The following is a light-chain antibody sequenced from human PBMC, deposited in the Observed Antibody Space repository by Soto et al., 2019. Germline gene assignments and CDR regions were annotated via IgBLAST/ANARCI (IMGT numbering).Light chain of an antibody. Sequence: VMTQSPPSLTVTPGEPASISCSSSQRLLHSNGNIFLDWYLQKPGQSPQLLIYLGFNRASGVPDRVSGSAAGTDFTLKISRVEAEDAGVYYCMQALQTPYTFGQGTKLEIK. CDR2: LGF. CDR3: MQALQTPYT. V-gene: IGKV2-28*01. CDR1: QRLLHSNGNIF. J-gene: IGKJ2*01.